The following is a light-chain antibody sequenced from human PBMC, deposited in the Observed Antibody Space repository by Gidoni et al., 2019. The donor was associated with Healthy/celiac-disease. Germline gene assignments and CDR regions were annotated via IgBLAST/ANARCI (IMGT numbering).Light chain of an antibody. Sequence: EIVLTQSPATLSLSPGARATLSCRASQSVSSYLAWYQQKPGQAPRLLIYDASNRATGIPARFSGSGSGTDFTLTISSLEPEDFAVYYCQQRSNWPPYTFGQVPKLEIK. CDR3: QQRSNWPPYT. CDR1: QSVSSY. CDR2: DAS. V-gene: IGKV3-11*01. J-gene: IGKJ2*01.